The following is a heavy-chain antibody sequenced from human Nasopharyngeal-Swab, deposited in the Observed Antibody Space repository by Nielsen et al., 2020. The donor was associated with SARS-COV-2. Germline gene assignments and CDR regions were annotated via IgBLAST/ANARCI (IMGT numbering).Heavy chain of an antibody. CDR3: ARGGDGGLAHFDY. Sequence: GSLRLSCTVSGGSISNYYWSWIRQPPGKRLEWIGYIYNNGRTTDYNPSLKSRVTISLDTSKNQFSLKLSSVTAADTAVYYCARGGDGGLAHFDYWGQGNLVTVSS. V-gene: IGHV4-59*01. CDR2: IYNNGRT. D-gene: IGHD2-21*01. CDR1: GGSISNYY. J-gene: IGHJ4*02.